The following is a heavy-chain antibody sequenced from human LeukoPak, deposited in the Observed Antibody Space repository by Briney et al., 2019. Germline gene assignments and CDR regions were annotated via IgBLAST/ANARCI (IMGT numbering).Heavy chain of an antibody. Sequence: GRSLCLSWPASGFTFGSYCIHWVRQAPKEGMEWVAVISYDGSNTFYADSVKGRFTISRDNSKNTLYLQMNSLRAEDTAVYYCAKEALGYCSSTSCYNYGMDVWGQGTTVTVS. V-gene: IGHV3-30*18. D-gene: IGHD2-2*02. CDR1: GFTFGSYC. CDR3: AKEALGYCSSTSCYNYGMDV. J-gene: IGHJ6*02. CDR2: ISYDGSNT.